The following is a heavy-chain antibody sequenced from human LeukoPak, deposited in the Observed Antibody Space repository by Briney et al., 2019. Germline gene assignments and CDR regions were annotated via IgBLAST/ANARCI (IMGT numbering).Heavy chain of an antibody. J-gene: IGHJ4*02. V-gene: IGHV4-34*01. CDR1: GGSISSYY. CDR2: INHSGST. D-gene: IGHD4-17*01. Sequence: SETLSLTCTVSGGSISSYYWGWIRQPPGKGLEWIGEINHSGSTNYNPSLKSRVTISVDTSKNQFSLKLSSVTAADTAVYYCARDGDYETVYFDYWGQGTLVTVSS. CDR3: ARDGDYETVYFDY.